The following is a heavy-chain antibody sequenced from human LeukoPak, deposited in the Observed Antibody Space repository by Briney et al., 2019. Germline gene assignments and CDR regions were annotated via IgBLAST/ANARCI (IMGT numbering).Heavy chain of an antibody. V-gene: IGHV4-39*01. CDR2: IYYSGST. CDR1: GGSISSSSYY. CDR3: AKSTPVEVDY. Sequence: SGTLSLTCTVSGGSISSSSYYWGWIRQPPGKGLEWIGSIYYSGSTYYSPSLKSRVTISVDTSKNQFSLKLSSVTAADTAVYYCAKSTPVEVDYWGQGALVTVSS. J-gene: IGHJ4*02.